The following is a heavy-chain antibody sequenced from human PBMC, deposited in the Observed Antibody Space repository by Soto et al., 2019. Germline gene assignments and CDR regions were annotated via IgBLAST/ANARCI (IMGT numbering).Heavy chain of an antibody. J-gene: IGHJ6*02. CDR1: GYTFTSYA. V-gene: IGHV1-3*01. CDR3: ARTPGTTGIDYYYYGMDI. Sequence: GASVKVPCKASGYTFTSYAMRWVRQAPGPRLEWMGWINAGNGNTKYSQKFQGRVTMTTDTSTSTAYMELRSLRSDDTAVYYCARTPGTTGIDYYYYGMDIWGQGTTVTVS. CDR2: INAGNGNT. D-gene: IGHD1-1*01.